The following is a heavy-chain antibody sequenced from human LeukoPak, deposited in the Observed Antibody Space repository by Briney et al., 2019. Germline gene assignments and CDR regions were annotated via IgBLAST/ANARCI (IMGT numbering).Heavy chain of an antibody. V-gene: IGHV3-48*03. CDR1: GLTFSSYE. J-gene: IGHJ6*02. CDR2: ISSSGSTI. Sequence: PGGSLRLSCAASGLTFSSYEMNWVRQAPGKGLEWVSYISSSGSTIYYADSVKGRFTISRDNSKNSLYLQMNSQRAEDTAVYYCASSSQVDVWGQGTTVTVSS. CDR3: ASSSQVDV.